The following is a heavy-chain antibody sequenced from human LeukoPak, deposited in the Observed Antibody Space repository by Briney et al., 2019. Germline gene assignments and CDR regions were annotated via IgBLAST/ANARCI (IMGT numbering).Heavy chain of an antibody. CDR1: GGSISSYY. V-gene: IGHV4-59*08. Sequence: PSETLSLTCTVSGGSISSYYWSWIRQPPGKGLEWIGYIYYSGSTNYNPSLKSRVTISVDTSKNQFSLKLSSVTAADTAVYYCAGLGYCSGGSCYDYFDYWGQGTLVTVSS. CDR2: IYYSGST. D-gene: IGHD2-15*01. J-gene: IGHJ4*02. CDR3: AGLGYCSGGSCYDYFDY.